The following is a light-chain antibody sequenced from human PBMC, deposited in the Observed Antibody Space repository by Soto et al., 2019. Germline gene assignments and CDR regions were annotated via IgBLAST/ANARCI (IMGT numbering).Light chain of an antibody. J-gene: IGKJ2*01. CDR1: QDISNY. CDR3: QQYDNLPLYT. V-gene: IGKV1-33*01. Sequence: DIQMTQSPSSLSASVGDRVTITCQASQDISNYLNWYQQKPGKAPKLLIYDASNLETGVPSRFSGSGSWTDFNFTISSLQPEDIATYYCQQYDNLPLYTFGQGAKLEIK. CDR2: DAS.